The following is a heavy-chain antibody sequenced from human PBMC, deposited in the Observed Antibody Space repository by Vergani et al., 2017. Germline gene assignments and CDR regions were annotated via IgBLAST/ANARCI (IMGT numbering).Heavy chain of an antibody. CDR2: INHSGST. J-gene: IGHJ6*03. D-gene: IGHD1-26*01. V-gene: IGHV4-34*01. CDR1: GGSFSGYY. CDR3: AGIVGATRNYYYYMDV. Sequence: QVQLQQWGAGLLKPSETLSLTCAVYGGSFSGYYWSWIRQPPGTGLEWIGEINHSGSTNSNPSLKSRVTISVDTSKNQFSLKLRSVTAADTAVYYCAGIVGATRNYYYYMDVWGKGTTVTVSS.